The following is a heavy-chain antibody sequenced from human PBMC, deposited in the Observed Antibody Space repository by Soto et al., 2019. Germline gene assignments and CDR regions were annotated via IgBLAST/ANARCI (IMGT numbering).Heavy chain of an antibody. CDR3: ATESGSTYGYFDH. V-gene: IGHV4-30-4*01. Sequence: SETLSLPCTVSGGSVTGDEDYWTWIRQSPGKGLEWIGYISNSGSTGYNPSLKTRLSMSVDRSKNQFTLRLTSVTAADTAVYFCATESGSTYGYFDHWGQGTQVTVSS. CDR1: GGSVTGDEDY. D-gene: IGHD5-18*01. CDR2: ISNSGST. J-gene: IGHJ4*02.